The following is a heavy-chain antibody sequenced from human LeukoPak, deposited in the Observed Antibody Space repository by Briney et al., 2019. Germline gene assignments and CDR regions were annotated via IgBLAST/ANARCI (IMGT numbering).Heavy chain of an antibody. D-gene: IGHD6-19*01. V-gene: IGHV1-46*01. CDR2: INPSGGST. CDR1: GYTFTSYY. J-gene: IGHJ6*02. CDR3: ARDWYGSGSYYYYYGMDV. Sequence: ASVKVSCKASGYTFTSYYMHWVRQAPGQGLEWMGIINPSGGSTSYAQKFQGRVTMTRDTSTSTVYMKLSSLRSEDTAMYYCARDWYGSGSYYYYYGMDVWGQGTTVTVSS.